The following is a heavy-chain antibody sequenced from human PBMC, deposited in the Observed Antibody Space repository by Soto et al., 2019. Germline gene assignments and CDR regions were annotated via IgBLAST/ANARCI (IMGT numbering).Heavy chain of an antibody. CDR2: IIPILGIA. V-gene: IGHV1-69*02. D-gene: IGHD4-4*01. CDR3: AYSPTPGATAFDP. Sequence: SVKVSCKASGGTFSSYTISWVRQAPGQGLEWMGRIIPILGIANYAQKFQGRVTITADKSTSTAYMELSSLRSEDTAVYYCAYSPTPGATAFDPWGQGTLVTVSS. J-gene: IGHJ5*02. CDR1: GGTFSSYT.